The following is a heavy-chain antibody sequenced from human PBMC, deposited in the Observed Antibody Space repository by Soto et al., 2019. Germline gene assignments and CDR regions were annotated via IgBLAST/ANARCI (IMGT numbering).Heavy chain of an antibody. V-gene: IGHV1-2*02. D-gene: IGHD3-3*01. CDR3: ARSRVLRFLEWFHFDY. Sequence: ASVKVSCKASGYTFTGYYMHWVRQAPGQGLEWMGWINPNSGGTNYAQKFQGRVTMTRDTSISTAYMELSRLRSDDTAVYYCARSRVLRFLEWFHFDYWGQGTLVTSPQ. CDR2: INPNSGGT. CDR1: GYTFTGYY. J-gene: IGHJ4*02.